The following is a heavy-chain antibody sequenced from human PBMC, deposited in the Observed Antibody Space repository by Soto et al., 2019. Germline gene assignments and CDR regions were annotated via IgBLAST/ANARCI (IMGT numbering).Heavy chain of an antibody. V-gene: IGHV3-23*01. CDR1: GFTFSSYG. Sequence: VQLLESGGGLVQPGGSLRLSCAVSGFTFSSYGMSWVRQAPGKGLEWVSAISGSGGSTYYADSVKGRFTISRDNSKDPLDLQMNSLRAEDTAVYYCAKSFWPGTVTTDAFDIWGQGTMVTVSS. D-gene: IGHD4-17*01. CDR3: AKSFWPGTVTTDAFDI. J-gene: IGHJ3*02. CDR2: ISGSGGST.